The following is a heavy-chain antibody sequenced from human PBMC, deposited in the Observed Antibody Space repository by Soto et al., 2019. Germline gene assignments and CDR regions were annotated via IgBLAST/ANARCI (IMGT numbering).Heavy chain of an antibody. Sequence: GGSLRLSCAASGFTFSDYAMHWVRQAPGKGLEWVAIVSFDGSNEHYADSVQGRFTISRDNSENTLYLQMNSLRADDTAVYYCARPAATVIFYSGMDVWGQGTTVTVSS. CDR1: GFTFSDYA. CDR3: ARPAATVIFYSGMDV. D-gene: IGHD4-17*01. J-gene: IGHJ6*02. CDR2: VSFDGSNE. V-gene: IGHV3-30-3*01.